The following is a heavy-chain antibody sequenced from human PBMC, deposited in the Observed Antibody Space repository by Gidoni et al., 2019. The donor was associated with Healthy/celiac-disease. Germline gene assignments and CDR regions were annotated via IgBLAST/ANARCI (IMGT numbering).Heavy chain of an antibody. CDR2: INHSGST. Sequence: QVQLQQWGAGLLKPSETLSLTCAVSGGSFSGYYWSWIRQPPGKGLEWIGEINHSGSTNYNPSLKSRVTISVDTSKNQFSLKLSSVTAADTAVYYCARGLSAVADPDAFDIWGQGTMVTVSS. D-gene: IGHD6-19*01. CDR3: ARGLSAVADPDAFDI. V-gene: IGHV4-34*01. J-gene: IGHJ3*02. CDR1: GGSFSGYY.